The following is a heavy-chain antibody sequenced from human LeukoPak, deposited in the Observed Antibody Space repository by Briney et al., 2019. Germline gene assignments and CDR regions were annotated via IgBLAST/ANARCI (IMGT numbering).Heavy chain of an antibody. J-gene: IGHJ5*02. CDR3: ARARNKLGYCSGGSCYRVDP. Sequence: AASVKVSCKASGYTFTSYDINWVRQATRQGLEWMGWMNPNSGNTGYAQKFQGRVTMTRNTSISTAYMELSSLRSEDTAVYYCARARNKLGYCSGGSCYRVDPWGQGTLVTVSS. CDR2: MNPNSGNT. D-gene: IGHD2-15*01. CDR1: GYTFTSYD. V-gene: IGHV1-8*01.